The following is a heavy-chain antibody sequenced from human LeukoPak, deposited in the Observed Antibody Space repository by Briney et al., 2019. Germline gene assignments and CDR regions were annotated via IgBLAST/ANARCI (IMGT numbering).Heavy chain of an antibody. V-gene: IGHV3-23*01. CDR1: GFTFSSYG. D-gene: IGHD5-18*01. CDR2: ISGRAGST. Sequence: GGTLRLSCAASGFTFSSYGMSWVRQAPGKGLEWVSAISGRAGSTYYADSVKGRFTISRDNSKNTLYLQMNSLRAEDTAVYYCAKAPVIQLSRYDYWGQGTLVTVSS. CDR3: AKAPVIQLSRYDY. J-gene: IGHJ4*02.